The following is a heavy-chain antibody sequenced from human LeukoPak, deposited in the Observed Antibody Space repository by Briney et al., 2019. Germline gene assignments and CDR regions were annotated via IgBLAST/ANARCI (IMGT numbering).Heavy chain of an antibody. Sequence: SETLSLTCTVSGGSISSGGYYWSWIRQHPGKGLEWIGYIYYSGSTYYNPSLKSRVTISVDTSKNQFSLKLSSVTAADTAVYYCASITPRGESSGFDYWGQETLVTVSS. V-gene: IGHV4-31*03. D-gene: IGHD3-16*01. J-gene: IGHJ4*02. CDR2: IYYSGST. CDR1: GGSISSGGYY. CDR3: ASITPRGESSGFDY.